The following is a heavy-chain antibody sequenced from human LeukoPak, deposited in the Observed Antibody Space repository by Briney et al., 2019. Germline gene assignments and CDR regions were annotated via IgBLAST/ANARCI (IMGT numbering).Heavy chain of an antibody. V-gene: IGHV3-7*01. J-gene: IGHJ4*01. CDR2: IGQDGGEK. CDR3: ARDGTAAGLYFDL. Sequence: PGGSLRLSCAVSGFTFSNYWMNWVRQAPGKGLEWVASIGQDGGEKSYVDSVKGRFTISRDNTKSSLYLQMSSLRAEDTAVYYCARDGTAAGLYFDLWGQGTLVTVSS. CDR1: GFTFSNYW. D-gene: IGHD6-13*01.